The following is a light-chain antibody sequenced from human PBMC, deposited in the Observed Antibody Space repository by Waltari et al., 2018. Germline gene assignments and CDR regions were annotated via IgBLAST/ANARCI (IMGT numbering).Light chain of an antibody. Sequence: QSALTQPPSASGSPGQSVTISCTGTSSDVGGYDFFSWYQQHPGKAPKVIIYEVSQRPSGVPVRFAGSKSGNTASLTVSGLQAEDEADYYCGSYAGSNIFVFGTGTKVTVL. CDR2: EVS. CDR3: GSYAGSNIFV. V-gene: IGLV2-8*01. CDR1: SSDVGGYDF. J-gene: IGLJ1*01.